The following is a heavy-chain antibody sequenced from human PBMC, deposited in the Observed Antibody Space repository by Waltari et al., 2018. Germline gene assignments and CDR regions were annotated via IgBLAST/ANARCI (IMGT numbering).Heavy chain of an antibody. CDR2: IYYSGST. D-gene: IGHD3-10*01. V-gene: IGHV4-59*01. J-gene: IGHJ4*02. CDR3: ARVIWFGERRYYFDY. Sequence: QVQLQESGPGLVKPSETLSLTCTVSGGSFSSYYWSWIRQPPGKGLEWIGYIYYSGSTNYNPALKSRVTISVDTSKNQFSLKLSSVTAADTAVYYCARVIWFGERRYYFDYWGQGTLVTVSS. CDR1: GGSFSSYY.